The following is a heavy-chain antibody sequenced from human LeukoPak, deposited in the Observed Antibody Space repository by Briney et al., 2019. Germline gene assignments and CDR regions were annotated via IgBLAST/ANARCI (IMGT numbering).Heavy chain of an antibody. CDR3: ARLYCSRYCSTRDYYYMDV. CDR2: IYYSGST. V-gene: IGHV4-39*01. J-gene: IGHJ6*03. Sequence: SETLSLTCTVSGGSISSSSYYWGWIRQPPGKGLGWIGSIYYSGSTYYNPSLKSRVTISVDTSKNQFSLKLSSVTAADTAVYYCARLYCSRYCSTRDYYYMDVWGKGTTVTVSS. D-gene: IGHD2-2*01. CDR1: GGSISSSSYY.